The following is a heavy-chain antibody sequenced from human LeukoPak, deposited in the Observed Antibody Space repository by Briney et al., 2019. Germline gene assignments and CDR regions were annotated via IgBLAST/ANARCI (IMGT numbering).Heavy chain of an antibody. D-gene: IGHD5-18*01. CDR3: ARGSRRYSYGLEC. CDR2: INHSGST. V-gene: IGHV4-34*01. Sequence: PETLSLTCAVYGGSFSGYYWSWIRQPPGKGLEWIGEINHSGSTNYNPSLKSRVTISVDTSKNQFSLKLSSVTAADTAVYYCARGSRRYSYGLECWGQGTLVTVSS. J-gene: IGHJ4*02. CDR1: GGSFSGYY.